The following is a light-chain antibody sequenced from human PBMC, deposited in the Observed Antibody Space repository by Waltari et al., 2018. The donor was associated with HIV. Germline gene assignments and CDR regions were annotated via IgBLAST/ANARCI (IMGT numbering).Light chain of an antibody. J-gene: IGKJ2*01. CDR2: GAS. CDR3: QEYNSWPPRYT. Sequence: ETVMTQSPATLSVSPGERGIVSCRASPTIGINLAWYQQKPGQGPRLLIYGASTRATGIPGRFNGTGSGTEFTLTISGLQSEDFAIYYCQEYNSWPPRYTFGQGTKVEMK. V-gene: IGKV3-15*01. CDR1: PTIGIN.